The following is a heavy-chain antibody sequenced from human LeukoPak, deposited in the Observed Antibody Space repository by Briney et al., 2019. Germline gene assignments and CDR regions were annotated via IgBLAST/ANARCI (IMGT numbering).Heavy chain of an antibody. CDR2: IYYSGST. Sequence: SETLSPTCTVSGGSISSGDYYWSWIRQPPGTGLEWIGYIYYSGSTYYNPSLKSRVTISVDTSKNQFSLKLSSVTAADTAVYYCARDIVVVPAASPPYYYYYGMDVWGQGTTVTVSS. J-gene: IGHJ6*02. CDR3: ARDIVVVPAASPPYYYYYGMDV. CDR1: GGSISSGDYY. D-gene: IGHD2-2*01. V-gene: IGHV4-30-4*01.